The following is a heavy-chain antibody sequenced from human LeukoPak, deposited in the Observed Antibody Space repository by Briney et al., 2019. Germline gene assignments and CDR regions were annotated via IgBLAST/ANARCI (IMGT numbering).Heavy chain of an antibody. J-gene: IGHJ4*02. CDR1: GYTFTSYG. Sequence: GASVKVSCKASGYTFTSYGISWVRQAPGQGLEWMGWISAYNGNTNYAQKLQGRVTMTTDTSTSTAYMGLRSLRSDDTAVYYCASTSPCSGGSCYPLGYWGQGTLVTVSS. CDR2: ISAYNGNT. V-gene: IGHV1-18*01. CDR3: ASTSPCSGGSCYPLGY. D-gene: IGHD2-15*01.